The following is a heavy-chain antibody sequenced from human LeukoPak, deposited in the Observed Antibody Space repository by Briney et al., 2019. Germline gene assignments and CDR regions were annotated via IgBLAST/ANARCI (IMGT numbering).Heavy chain of an antibody. V-gene: IGHV3-7*01. CDR2: IKEDGSEI. J-gene: IGHJ4*02. CDR1: GFTFSSNW. Sequence: GGSLRLSCAASGFTFSSNWMSWVRQAPGKGLEWVANIKEDGSEIYYVDPVKGRFTISRDNGKNSLYLQMSSLRAEDTAVYYCARGVYYFDYWGQGSLVTVSS. CDR3: ARGVYYFDY.